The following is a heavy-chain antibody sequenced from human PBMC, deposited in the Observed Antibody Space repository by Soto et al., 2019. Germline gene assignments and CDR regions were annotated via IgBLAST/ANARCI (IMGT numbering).Heavy chain of an antibody. CDR2: IYYSGST. D-gene: IGHD1-26*01. CDR3: ARHGGVSGSYAFDY. J-gene: IGHJ4*02. CDR1: GGSISKYY. Sequence: SETLSLTCTVSGGSISKYYWGWLRQPPGKGLEWIGSIYYSGSTYYNPSLKSRVTISVDTSKNQFSLKLSSVTAADTAVYYCARHGGVSGSYAFDYWGQGTLVTVSS. V-gene: IGHV4-39*01.